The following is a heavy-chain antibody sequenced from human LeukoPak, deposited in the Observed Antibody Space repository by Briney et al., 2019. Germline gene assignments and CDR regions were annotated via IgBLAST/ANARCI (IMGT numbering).Heavy chain of an antibody. Sequence: GGSLRLSCAASGFTVSGNYMSWVRQAPGKGMERVSVIYSGGTTYYADSVKGRFTISRDNSKNTIYLQMNSLRSEDTAVYYCARDSYSGAGWFDPWGQGTLVTVSS. CDR1: GFTVSGNY. J-gene: IGHJ5*02. CDR3: ARDSYSGAGWFDP. D-gene: IGHD2-15*01. V-gene: IGHV3-53*05. CDR2: IYSGGTT.